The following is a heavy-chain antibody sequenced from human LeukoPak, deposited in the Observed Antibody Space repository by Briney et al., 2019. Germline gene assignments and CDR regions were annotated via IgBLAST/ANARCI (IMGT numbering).Heavy chain of an antibody. CDR3: AREGAVAGRYYLDY. CDR2: IVSSGATI. CDR1: GFTFSTYE. Sequence: GGSLRLSCAASGFTFSTYEMNWVRQAPGKGLEWVSYIVSSGATIYYADSVKGRFTISRDNAKNSLYLQMNSLRAEDTAVYYCAREGAVAGRYYLDYWGQGTLVTVSS. D-gene: IGHD6-19*01. V-gene: IGHV3-48*03. J-gene: IGHJ4*02.